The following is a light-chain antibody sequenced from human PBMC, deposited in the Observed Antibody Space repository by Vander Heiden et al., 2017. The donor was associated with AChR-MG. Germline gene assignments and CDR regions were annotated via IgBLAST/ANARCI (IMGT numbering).Light chain of an antibody. V-gene: IGKV3-15*01. CDR2: GAS. CDR3: QQYNNWPYT. J-gene: IGKJ2*01. CDR1: QSLSTN. Sequence: EIVMTQSPATLSVSPGQGATLSCRASQSLSTNLAWYQQRPGQAPRLLIYGASTRANAIPARFSGSGSGTEFTLTIGGLQSEDFAVYYCQQYNNWPYTFGQGTKLDIK.